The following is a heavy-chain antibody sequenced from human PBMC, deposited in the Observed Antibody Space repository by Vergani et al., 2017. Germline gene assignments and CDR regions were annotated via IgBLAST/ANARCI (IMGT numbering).Heavy chain of an antibody. J-gene: IGHJ6*03. CDR2: FYWNDDQ. CDR1: GFSLNTRGVS. V-gene: IGHV2-5*04. Sequence: QITLNESGPTLVKPTQTLTLTCTFSGFSLNTRGVSVAWIRHPPGDALDRLALFYWNDDQHYSPSLNNMVTITKDTSKNQVVLTMTNMDYVDTGTYYCVDRKTECGTTGCFYPFYYYYYMDVWGKGTTVTVSS. D-gene: IGHD1-7*01. CDR3: VDRKTECGTTGCFYPFYYYYYMDV.